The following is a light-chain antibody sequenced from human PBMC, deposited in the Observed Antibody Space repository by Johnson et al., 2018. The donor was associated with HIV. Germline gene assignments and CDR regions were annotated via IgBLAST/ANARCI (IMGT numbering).Light chain of an antibody. Sequence: QSVLTQPPSVSAAPGQKVTISCSGSSSNIGNKYVSWYQQLPGTAPKLLIYENTKRPSGIPDRFSGSKSGTSATLGIPGLQPGDEADYYCGIWDTRLSAGPVFETGTKVTVL. J-gene: IGLJ1*01. CDR3: GIWDTRLSAGPV. CDR2: ENT. CDR1: SSNIGNKY. V-gene: IGLV1-51*02.